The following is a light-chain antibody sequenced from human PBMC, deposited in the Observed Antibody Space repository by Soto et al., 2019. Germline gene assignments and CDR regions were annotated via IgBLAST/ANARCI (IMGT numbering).Light chain of an antibody. CDR2: GAS. Sequence: EIVMTQSPVTLSLSPGKEATLSCRTSQTVGFHLAWYQKKPGQAPRLLIYGASTRATGIPDRFSGSGFGTEFTLTISSLQSADFAVYYCQQYNDWPTWTFGQGTKVDIK. V-gene: IGKV3-15*01. CDR3: QQYNDWPTWT. J-gene: IGKJ1*01. CDR1: QTVGFH.